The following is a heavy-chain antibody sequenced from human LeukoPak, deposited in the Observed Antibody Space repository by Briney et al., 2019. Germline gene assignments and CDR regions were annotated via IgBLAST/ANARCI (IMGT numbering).Heavy chain of an antibody. CDR3: ARGGFGCNSSSCSNWFDP. V-gene: IGHV4-34*01. CDR1: GGSFSGYY. D-gene: IGHD2-2*01. CDR2: INHSGST. J-gene: IGHJ5*02. Sequence: SETLSLTCAVYGGSFSGYYWSWIRQPPGKGLEWIGEINHSGSTNYNPSLKSRVTMSLDTSKNQFSLKLSSVTAADTAVYYCARGGFGCNSSSCSNWFDPWGQGTLVTVSS.